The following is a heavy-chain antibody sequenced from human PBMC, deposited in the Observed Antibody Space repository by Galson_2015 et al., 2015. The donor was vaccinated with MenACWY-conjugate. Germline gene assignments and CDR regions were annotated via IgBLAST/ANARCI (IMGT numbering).Heavy chain of an antibody. Sequence: QSGAEVKKSGESLKISCQGSGYSFTTYWIAWVRQMPGRGLEWVGLISPGDSNTRYSPSFQGQVTISADKSICTAYLQWSSLKASDTAMYYCARHPPGGRGLDVWGQGTTVTVSS. CDR3: ARHPPGGRGLDV. J-gene: IGHJ6*02. CDR2: ISPGDSNT. CDR1: GYSFTTYW. V-gene: IGHV5-51*01. D-gene: IGHD1-26*01.